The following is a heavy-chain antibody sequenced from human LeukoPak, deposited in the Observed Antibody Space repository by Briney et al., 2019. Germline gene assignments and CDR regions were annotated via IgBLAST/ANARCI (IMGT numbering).Heavy chain of an antibody. CDR1: GGSISSSSYY. Sequence: SETLSLTCTVSGGSISSSSYYWGWIRQPPGKGLEWIGSIYYSGSTYYNPSLKSRVTISVDTSKNQFSLKLSSVTAADTAVYYCAREGFGESIDYWGRGTLVTVSS. V-gene: IGHV4-39*07. CDR2: IYYSGST. D-gene: IGHD3-10*01. J-gene: IGHJ4*02. CDR3: AREGFGESIDY.